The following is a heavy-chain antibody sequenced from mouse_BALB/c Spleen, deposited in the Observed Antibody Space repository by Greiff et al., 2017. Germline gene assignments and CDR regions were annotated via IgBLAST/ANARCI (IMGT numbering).Heavy chain of an antibody. J-gene: IGHJ2*01. CDR3: ARYGSSQYYFDY. CDR2: ISYSGST. V-gene: IGHV3-8*02. Sequence: DVHLVESGPSLVKPSQTLSLTCSVTGDSITSGYWNWIRKFPGNKLEYMGYISYSGSTYYNPSLKSRISITRDTSKNQYYLQLNSVTTEDTATYYCARYGSSQYYFDYWGQGTTLTVSS. D-gene: IGHD1-1*01. CDR1: GDSITSGY.